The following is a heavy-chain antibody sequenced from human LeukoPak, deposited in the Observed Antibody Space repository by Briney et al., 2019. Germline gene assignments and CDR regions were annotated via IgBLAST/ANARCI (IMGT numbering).Heavy chain of an antibody. J-gene: IGHJ6*03. CDR2: IIPIFGTA. Sequence: SVKVSCKASGSTFSSYAISWVRQAPGQGLEWVGGIIPIFGTANYAQKFQGRVTITTDESTSTAYMELSSLRSEDTAVYYCARDMGQQLVRDYYYYMDVWGKGTTVTVSS. CDR3: ARDMGQQLVRDYYYYMDV. D-gene: IGHD6-13*01. V-gene: IGHV1-69*05. CDR1: GSTFSSYA.